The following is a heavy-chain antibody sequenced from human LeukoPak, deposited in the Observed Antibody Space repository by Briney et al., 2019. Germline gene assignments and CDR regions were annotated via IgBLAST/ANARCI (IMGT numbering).Heavy chain of an antibody. Sequence: PSETLSLTCTVSGGSIRSNYWSWIRQPPGKGLEWIGYMYYSGSTNYNPSLKSRVTISVDTSKNQFSLKLSSVTAADTAVYYCARGGLSYYYMDVWGKGTTVTVSS. CDR2: MYYSGST. CDR3: ARGGLSYYYMDV. CDR1: GGSIRSNY. J-gene: IGHJ6*03. V-gene: IGHV4-59*01.